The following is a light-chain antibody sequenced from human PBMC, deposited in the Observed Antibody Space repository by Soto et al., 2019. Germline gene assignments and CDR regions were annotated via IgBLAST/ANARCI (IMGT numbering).Light chain of an antibody. CDR3: TAWDDSLNGRL. J-gene: IGLJ2*01. CDR1: TSNLGSNA. V-gene: IGLV1-44*01. Sequence: QSVLTQPPSASGTPGQRVTFSCSGSTSNLGSNAVNWYQQLPGTAPKLLIYSNDRRPSGVPYRFSGSKSGTSASLAISRLQSEDEADYYCTAWDDSLNGRLFGGGTKLTVL. CDR2: SND.